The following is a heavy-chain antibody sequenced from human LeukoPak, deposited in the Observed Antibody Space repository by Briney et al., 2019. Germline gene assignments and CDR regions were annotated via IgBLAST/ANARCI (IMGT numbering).Heavy chain of an antibody. CDR3: ARAGKTYYDFWSGYYSYYYYYMDV. J-gene: IGHJ6*03. V-gene: IGHV1-3*01. CDR2: INAGNGNT. D-gene: IGHD3-3*01. CDR1: GYTFTSYA. Sequence: ASVKVSCKASGYTFTSYAMHWVRQAPGQRLEWMGWINAGNGNTKYSQKFQGRVTITADESTSTAYMELSSLRSEDTAVYYCARAGKTYYDFWSGYYSYYYYYMDVWGKGTTVTVSS.